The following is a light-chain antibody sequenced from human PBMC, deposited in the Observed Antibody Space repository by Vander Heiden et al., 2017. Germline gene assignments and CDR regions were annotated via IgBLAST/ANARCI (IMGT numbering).Light chain of an antibody. Sequence: QSVLTQPPSVSAVPRQRVTIPCSGSSSNIGNNAVNWYQQLPGKAPKLLIYYGAQLPSGVSDRFSGSKSGTSASLAISGLQSEDEADYYCAAWDDSLNGVVFGGGTKLTVL. CDR2: YGA. CDR1: SSNIGNNA. V-gene: IGLV1-36*01. J-gene: IGLJ2*01. CDR3: AAWDDSLNGVV.